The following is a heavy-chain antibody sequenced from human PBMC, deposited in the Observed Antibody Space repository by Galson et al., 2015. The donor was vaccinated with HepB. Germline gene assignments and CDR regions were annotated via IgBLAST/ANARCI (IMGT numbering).Heavy chain of an antibody. CDR2: INPTGGST. J-gene: IGHJ4*02. CDR1: GYTFTSQY. CDR3: AGDRDYGGNGRYFDY. V-gene: IGHV1-46*03. Sequence: SVKVSCKASGYTFTSQYLHWVRQAPGQGLEWVGIINPTGGSTNYAQKFQGRVTMTRDTSTSTVYMELSSLRTEDTAVYYCAGDRDYGGNGRYFDYWGQGTLVTVSS. D-gene: IGHD4-23*01.